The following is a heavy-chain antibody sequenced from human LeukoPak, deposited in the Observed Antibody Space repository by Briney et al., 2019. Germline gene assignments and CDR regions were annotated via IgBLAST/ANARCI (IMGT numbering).Heavy chain of an antibody. CDR1: GGSFSGYY. V-gene: IGHV4-34*01. CDR2: INHSGST. D-gene: IGHD3-3*01. Sequence: SETLSLTCAVYGGSFSGYYWSWIRQPPGKGLKWIGEINHSGSTNYNPSLKGRVTISVDTSKNQFSLKLSSVTAADTAVYYCARSPPYDFWSGYYIGYYFDYWGQGTLVTVSS. CDR3: ARSPPYDFWSGYYIGYYFDY. J-gene: IGHJ4*02.